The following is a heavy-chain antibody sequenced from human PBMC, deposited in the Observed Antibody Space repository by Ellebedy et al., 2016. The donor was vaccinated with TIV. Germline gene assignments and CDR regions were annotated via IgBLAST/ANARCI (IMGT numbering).Heavy chain of an antibody. V-gene: IGHV4-61*01. Sequence: MPSETLSLTCTVSGGSVSSGSYYWSWIRQPPGKGLEWIGYIYYSGSTNYNPSLKSRVTISVDTSKNQFSLKLSSVTAADTAVYYCARESEICSSTSCDYYYYGMDVWGQGTTVTVSS. CDR1: GGSVSSGSYY. CDR3: ARESEICSSTSCDYYYYGMDV. D-gene: IGHD2-2*01. CDR2: IYYSGST. J-gene: IGHJ6*02.